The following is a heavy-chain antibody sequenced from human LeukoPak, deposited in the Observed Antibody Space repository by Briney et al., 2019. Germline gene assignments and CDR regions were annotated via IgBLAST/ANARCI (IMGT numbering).Heavy chain of an antibody. J-gene: IGHJ4*02. CDR3: VSGGGRYYFDY. CDR1: GGTFSSYT. V-gene: IGHV1-69*02. Sequence: SVKVSCKASGGTFSSYTISWVRQAPGQGLEWMGRIIPILGIANYAQKFQGRVAITADKSTSTAYMELSSLRSEDTAVYYCVSGGGRYYFDYWGQGTLVTVSS. D-gene: IGHD2-15*01. CDR2: IIPILGIA.